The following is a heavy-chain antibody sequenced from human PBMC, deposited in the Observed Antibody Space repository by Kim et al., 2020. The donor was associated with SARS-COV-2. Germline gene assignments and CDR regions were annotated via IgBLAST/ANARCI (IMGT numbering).Heavy chain of an antibody. J-gene: IGHJ3*02. D-gene: IGHD3-16*01. CDR1: GFTFSAYD. V-gene: IGHV3-48*02. Sequence: GGSLRLFCATSGFTFSAYDMNWVRQAPGKGLEWLSFITKSSTTIYYADSVEGRFTISRDNAKNSLFLQMNSLRDEDTALYYCVRDRMGGAFDMWGQGTV. CDR2: ITKSSTTI. CDR3: VRDRMGGAFDM.